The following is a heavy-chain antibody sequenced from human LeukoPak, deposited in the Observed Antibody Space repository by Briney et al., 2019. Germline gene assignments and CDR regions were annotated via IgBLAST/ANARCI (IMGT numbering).Heavy chain of an antibody. Sequence: GGSLRLPCAASGFTFSSYAMSWVRQAPGKGLEWVSAISGSGGSTYYADSVKGRFTISRDNSKNTLYLQMNSLRAEDTAVYYCAKGEDVDTAMDYWGQGTLVTVSS. D-gene: IGHD5-18*01. CDR1: GFTFSSYA. V-gene: IGHV3-23*01. J-gene: IGHJ4*02. CDR3: AKGEDVDTAMDY. CDR2: ISGSGGST.